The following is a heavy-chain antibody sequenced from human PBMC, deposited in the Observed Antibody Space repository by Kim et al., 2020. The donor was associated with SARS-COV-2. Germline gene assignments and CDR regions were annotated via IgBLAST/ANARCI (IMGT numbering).Heavy chain of an antibody. V-gene: IGHV4-34*01. CDR2: ST. Sequence: STNNNPSLKSRVTISVDTSKNQFSQKLGSVTAADTAVYYCARGLHGTGGYWGQGALVAVSS. J-gene: IGHJ4*02. D-gene: IGHD3-10*01. CDR3: ARGLHGTGGY.